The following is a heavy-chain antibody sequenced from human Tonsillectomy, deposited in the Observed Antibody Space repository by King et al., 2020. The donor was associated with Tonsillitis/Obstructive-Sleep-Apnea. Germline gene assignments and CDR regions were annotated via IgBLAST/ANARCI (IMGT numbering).Heavy chain of an antibody. Sequence: VQLVESGGGLVQPGRSLKLSCSASGFSFGDYAVSWVRQAPGKGLEWVSFIRSIRHGGTIAYAASVNGRFTISRDDSRRIAYLQMNSLRTEDTAVYYGARESVRAPDGRDGGGQGTTVTGS. D-gene: IGHD4-17*01. CDR2: IRSIRHGGTI. V-gene: IGHV3-49*04. CDR1: GFSFGDYA. J-gene: IGHJ6*02. CDR3: ARESVRAPDGRDG.